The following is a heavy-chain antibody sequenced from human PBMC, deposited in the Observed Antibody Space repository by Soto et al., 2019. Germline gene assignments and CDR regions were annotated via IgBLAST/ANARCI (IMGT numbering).Heavy chain of an antibody. V-gene: IGHV1-2*02. CDR1: WGNPTKSF. Sequence: GGPVKGSRKASWGNPTKSFFPWGGPAPGQGLEWLGWINPNNGDTNYAQKFRGRVTMTRDTSNNTVYMELTRLTSDDTAVYFCARMVVPTTYFDSWGQGTPVTVSS. CDR3: ARMVVPTTYFDS. J-gene: IGHJ4*02. D-gene: IGHD3-22*01. CDR2: INPNNGDT.